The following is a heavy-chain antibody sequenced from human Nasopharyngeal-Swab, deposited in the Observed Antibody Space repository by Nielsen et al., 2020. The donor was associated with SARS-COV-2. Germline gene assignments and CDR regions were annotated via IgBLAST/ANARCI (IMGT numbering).Heavy chain of an antibody. J-gene: IGHJ5*02. Sequence: WIRQPPGKGLEWIGEIYHSGSTNYNPSLKSRVTISVDKSKNQFSLKLSSVTAADTAVYYCAKEREVPWFDPWGQGTLVTVSS. CDR2: IYHSGST. CDR3: AKEREVPWFDP. D-gene: IGHD2-2*01. V-gene: IGHV4-4*02.